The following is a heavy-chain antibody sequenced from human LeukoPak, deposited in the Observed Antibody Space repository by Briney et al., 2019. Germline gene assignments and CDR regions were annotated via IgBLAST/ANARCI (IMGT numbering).Heavy chain of an antibody. V-gene: IGHV3-48*03. Sequence: GGSLRLSCAASGFTFSGYAMNWVRQAPGKGLEWLSHISSTGGTIYYADSVKGRLTVSRDNAKNSLYLQMNSLRAEDTTVYYCAKSDPYGDSLIEIWGQGALVTVSS. CDR2: ISSTGGTI. J-gene: IGHJ4*02. CDR1: GFTFSGYA. CDR3: AKSDPYGDSLIEI. D-gene: IGHD4-17*01.